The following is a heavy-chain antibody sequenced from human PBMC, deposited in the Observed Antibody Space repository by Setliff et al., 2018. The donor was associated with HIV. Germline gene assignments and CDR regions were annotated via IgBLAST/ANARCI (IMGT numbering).Heavy chain of an antibody. CDR2: IYSSGST. CDR1: GGSIRSGNYY. Sequence: SETLSLTCTVSGGSIRSGNYYWSWIRQHPGEALEWIGYIYSSGSTSYNPSLKSRLTISVDTSKNQFSLKLTPVTAADTAVYYCATLQFLDLGGFDPWGQGTLVTVSS. J-gene: IGHJ5*02. V-gene: IGHV4-31*03. D-gene: IGHD3-3*01. CDR3: ATLQFLDLGGFDP.